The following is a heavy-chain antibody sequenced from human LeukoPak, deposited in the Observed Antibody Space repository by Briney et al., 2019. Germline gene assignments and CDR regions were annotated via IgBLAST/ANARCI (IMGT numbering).Heavy chain of an antibody. CDR1: GYTFTSYG. D-gene: IGHD3-22*01. V-gene: IGHV1-18*01. J-gene: IGHJ4*02. CDR3: ARDGPRNYYDSSGYEYYFDY. Sequence: ASVKVSCKASGYTFTSYGISWVRQAPGQGLEWMGWISTYNGNTNYLQKLQGRVTMTTDTSTSTAYMELRSLRSDDTAVYYCARDGPRNYYDSSGYEYYFDYWGQGTLVTVSS. CDR2: ISTYNGNT.